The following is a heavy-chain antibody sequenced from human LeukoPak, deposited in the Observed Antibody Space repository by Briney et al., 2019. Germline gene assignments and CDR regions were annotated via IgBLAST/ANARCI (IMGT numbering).Heavy chain of an antibody. CDR3: ARAPYYYDNSGYFHFDY. CDR2: IYSSGST. CDR1: GGSVSSRTYY. V-gene: IGHV4-61*01. Sequence: SSETLSLTYTVSGGSVSSRTYYWSWIRQPPGKGLEWIGYIYSSGSTNYNPSLKSRVTISVDTSKNQSSLKLTSVTAADTAVYYCARAPYYYDNSGYFHFDYWGQGTLVTVSS. J-gene: IGHJ4*02. D-gene: IGHD3-22*01.